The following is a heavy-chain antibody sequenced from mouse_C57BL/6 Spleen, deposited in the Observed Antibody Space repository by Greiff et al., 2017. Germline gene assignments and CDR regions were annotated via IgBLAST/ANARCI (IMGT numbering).Heavy chain of an antibody. D-gene: IGHD1-1*01. CDR1: GYTFTSYW. Sequence: QVQLQLPGAELVRPGSSVKLSCKASGYTFTSYWMDWVKHRPGQGLEWIGNIYPSDSETHYNQKFQDKATLTVNKSSSTDYMQLSSLTSEDSAVYYCARCPDYYGSSYYYAMDYWGQGTSVTVSS. CDR2: IYPSDSET. V-gene: IGHV1-61*01. CDR3: ARCPDYYGSSYYYAMDY. J-gene: IGHJ4*01.